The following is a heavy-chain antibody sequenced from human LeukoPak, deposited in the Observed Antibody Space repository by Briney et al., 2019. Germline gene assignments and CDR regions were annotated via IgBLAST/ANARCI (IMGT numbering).Heavy chain of an antibody. CDR3: ARHDYSNYSPKY. V-gene: IGHV4-38-2*01. J-gene: IGHJ4*02. CDR2: IYHSGST. CDR1: GRSFSGYY. Sequence: SETLSLTCAVYGRSFSGYYWGWIRQPPGKGLEWIGSIYHSGSTYYNPSLKSRVTISVDTSKNQFSLKLSSVTAADTAVYYCARHDYSNYSPKYWGQGTLVTVSS. D-gene: IGHD4-11*01.